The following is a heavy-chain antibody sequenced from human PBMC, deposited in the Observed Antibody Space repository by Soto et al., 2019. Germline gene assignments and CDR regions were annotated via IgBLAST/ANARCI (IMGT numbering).Heavy chain of an antibody. CDR2: ISGSGGST. V-gene: IGHV3-23*01. D-gene: IGHD3-10*01. J-gene: IGHJ5*02. Sequence: GSLRLSCAASGFTFSSYAMSWVRQAPGKGLEWVSAISGSGGSTYYADSVKGRFTISRDNSKNTLYLQMNSLRAEDTAVYYCAKDRGSMVRGAYNWFDPWGQGTLVTVSS. CDR3: AKDRGSMVRGAYNWFDP. CDR1: GFTFSSYA.